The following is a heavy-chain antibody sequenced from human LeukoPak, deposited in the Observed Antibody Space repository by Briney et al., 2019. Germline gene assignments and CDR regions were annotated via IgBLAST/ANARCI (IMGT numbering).Heavy chain of an antibody. V-gene: IGHV4-4*09. Sequence: PSETLSLTCTVSGVSISSYYWSWIRQPPGEGLQCIGYIYTGGITNYNPSLRGRVSMSLDTSKNQFSLKLTSVTAADTAVYYCARTARVLDDWGQGILVTISS. D-gene: IGHD5-18*01. CDR3: ARTARVLDD. CDR2: IYTGGIT. CDR1: GVSISSYY. J-gene: IGHJ4*02.